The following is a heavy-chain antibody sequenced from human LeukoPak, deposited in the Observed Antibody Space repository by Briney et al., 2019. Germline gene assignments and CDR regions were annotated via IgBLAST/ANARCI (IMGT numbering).Heavy chain of an antibody. CDR2: IYRDGQT. V-gene: IGHV3-66*01. Sequence: GGSLRLSCVASGIRVSTLYMSWVRQAPGKGLEWVSLIYRDGQTYYADSVRGRFTISRDNSKNTVFLQMNNVRVDDTGAYYCTREREPWGMDVWGQGTTVIVSS. CDR3: TREREPWGMDV. D-gene: IGHD1-26*01. CDR1: GIRVSTLY. J-gene: IGHJ6*02.